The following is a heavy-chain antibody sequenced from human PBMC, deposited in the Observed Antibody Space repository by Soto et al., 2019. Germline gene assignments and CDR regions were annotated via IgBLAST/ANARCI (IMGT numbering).Heavy chain of an antibody. CDR2: TYYRSKWYN. CDR1: GDSVSSNSAA. Sequence: SQTLSLTCAISGDSVSSNSAAWNWIRQSPSRGLEWLGRTYYRSKWYNDYAVSVKSRITINPDTSKNQFSLQLNSVTPEDTAVYYCARELRIPLTMIVVVTSMEAAFDIWGQGTMVTVSS. D-gene: IGHD3-22*01. J-gene: IGHJ3*02. V-gene: IGHV6-1*01. CDR3: ARELRIPLTMIVVVTSMEAAFDI.